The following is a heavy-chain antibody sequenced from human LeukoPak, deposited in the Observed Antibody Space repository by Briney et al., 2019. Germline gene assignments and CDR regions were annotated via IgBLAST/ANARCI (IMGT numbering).Heavy chain of an antibody. J-gene: IGHJ6*03. Sequence: GGSLRLSCAASGFTFSSYAMSWVRQAPGKGLVWVSRIKSDGSSTSYADSVKGRFTISRDNAKNTLYLQMNSLRAEDTAVYYCARVGYSGYDFESYYYYMDVWGKGTTVTISS. V-gene: IGHV3-74*01. CDR1: GFTFSSYA. D-gene: IGHD5-12*01. CDR2: IKSDGSST. CDR3: ARVGYSGYDFESYYYYMDV.